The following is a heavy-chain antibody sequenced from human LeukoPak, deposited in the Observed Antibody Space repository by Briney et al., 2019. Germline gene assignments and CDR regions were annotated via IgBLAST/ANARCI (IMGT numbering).Heavy chain of an antibody. CDR1: GYTLTELS. CDR2: INPNSAGT. V-gene: IGHV1-2*02. Sequence: ASVKVSCKVSGYTLTELSMHWVRQAPGKGLEWMGWINPNSAGTNYAQKFQGRVTMTRDTSTSTAYMELSNLRSDDTAVYYCARPRYCSGGSCLNWFDPWGQGTLVTVSS. D-gene: IGHD2-15*01. CDR3: ARPRYCSGGSCLNWFDP. J-gene: IGHJ5*02.